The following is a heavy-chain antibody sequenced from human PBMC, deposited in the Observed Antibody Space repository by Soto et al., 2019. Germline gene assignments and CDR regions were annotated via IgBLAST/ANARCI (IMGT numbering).Heavy chain of an antibody. D-gene: IGHD3-10*01. CDR2: IIPIFGTA. CDR1: GGTFSSYA. V-gene: IGHV1-69*01. Sequence: QVQLVQSGAEVKKPGSSVKVSCKASGGTFSSYAISWVRQAPGQGLEWMGGIIPIFGTANYAQKFQGRVTITADESTSTAYMELSSLRSEDTAVYYCARFVWFGELTLHYFDYWGQGTLVTVSS. J-gene: IGHJ4*02. CDR3: ARFVWFGELTLHYFDY.